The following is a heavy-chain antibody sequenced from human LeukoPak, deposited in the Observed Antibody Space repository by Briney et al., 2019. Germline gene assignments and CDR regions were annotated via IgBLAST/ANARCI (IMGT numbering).Heavy chain of an antibody. J-gene: IGHJ4*02. CDR3: ARASERTMIVVRRYYFDY. D-gene: IGHD3-22*01. V-gene: IGHV3-21*01. CDR1: GFTFSTYS. Sequence: GGSLRLSCAASGFTFSTYSMNWVRQAPGKGLEWVSSISSSSTYIYYADSVKGRFTISRDNAKNSLYLQMNSLRAGDTAVYYCARASERTMIVVRRYYFDYWGQGTLVTVSS. CDR2: ISSSSTYI.